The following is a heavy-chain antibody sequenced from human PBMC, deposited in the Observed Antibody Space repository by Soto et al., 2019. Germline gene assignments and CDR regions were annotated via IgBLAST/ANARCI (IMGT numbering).Heavy chain of an antibody. CDR3: ARAGAWGSNYDDAAFDA. D-gene: IGHD3-22*01. CDR1: GYTFTSDA. V-gene: IGHV1-3*01. J-gene: IGHJ3*01. Sequence: VHLVQSGAEVKKPGASVKVSCRASGYTFTSDAMHWVRQAPGQGLEWLGWINVGTGYTTFSQKFQGRVSITRVTYASTAYMELCSLRSEDTAIYYCARAGAWGSNYDDAAFDAWGQGTKVTVSS. CDR2: INVGTGYT.